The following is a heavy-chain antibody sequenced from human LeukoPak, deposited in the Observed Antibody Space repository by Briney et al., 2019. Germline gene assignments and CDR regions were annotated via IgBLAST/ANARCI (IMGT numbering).Heavy chain of an antibody. V-gene: IGHV3-48*03. J-gene: IGHJ6*04. CDR3: AELGITMIGGV. CDR1: GFTFSSYV. Sequence: SGGSLRLSCAVSGFTFSSYVMSWVRQAPGKGLEWVSAISSSGSTIYYADSVKGRFTISRDNAKNSLYLQMNSLRAEDTAVYYCAELGITMIGGVWGKGTTVTISS. D-gene: IGHD3-10*02. CDR2: ISSSGSTI.